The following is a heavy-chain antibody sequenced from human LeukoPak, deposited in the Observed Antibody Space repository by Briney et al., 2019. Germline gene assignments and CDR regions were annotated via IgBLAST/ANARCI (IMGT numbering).Heavy chain of an antibody. V-gene: IGHV1-69*13. J-gene: IGHJ5*02. CDR3: ATWGPTVTTVATAQGFDP. D-gene: IGHD4-17*01. CDR2: IIPIFGTA. Sequence: SVKVSCKASGGTFSSYAISWVRQAPGQGLEWMGGIIPIFGTANYAQKFQGRVTITADESTSTAYMELSSLRSEDTAVYYCATWGPTVTTVATAQGFDPWGQGTLVTVSS. CDR1: GGTFSSYA.